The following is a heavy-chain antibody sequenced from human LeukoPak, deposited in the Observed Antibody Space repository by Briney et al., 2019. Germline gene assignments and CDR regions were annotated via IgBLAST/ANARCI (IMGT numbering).Heavy chain of an antibody. V-gene: IGHV4-59*01. CDR1: GDSISSSY. D-gene: IGHD3-22*01. Sequence: SETLSHTCTVSGDSISSSYWSWIRQPPGKTLEWIGYIYYTGTTNYNPSLKSRVTMSIDTSKNQFSLNLNSVTAADTAVYYCARAFYDSSGYSNCFDPWGQGTLVTVSS. CDR2: IYYTGTT. J-gene: IGHJ5*02. CDR3: ARAFYDSSGYSNCFDP.